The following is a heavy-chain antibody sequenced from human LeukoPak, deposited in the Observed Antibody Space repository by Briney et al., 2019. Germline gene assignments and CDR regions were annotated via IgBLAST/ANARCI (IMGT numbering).Heavy chain of an antibody. CDR3: ARGNYYGSGSNY. D-gene: IGHD3-10*01. J-gene: IGHJ4*02. CDR1: GYTVTGYD. Sequence: ASVKVSCKASGYTVTGYDMHWVRQAPGQGLEWMGWINPNSGGTNYAQKFQGRVTMTRDTSISTAYMELSGLRSDDTAVYYCARGNYYGSGSNYWGQGTLVTVSS. CDR2: INPNSGGT. V-gene: IGHV1-2*02.